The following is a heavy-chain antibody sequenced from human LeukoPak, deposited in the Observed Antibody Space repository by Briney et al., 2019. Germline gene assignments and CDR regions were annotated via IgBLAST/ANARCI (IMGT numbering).Heavy chain of an antibody. D-gene: IGHD3-22*01. CDR2: INSDGSST. CDR1: GFTFPSYA. V-gene: IGHV3-74*01. Sequence: GGSLRLSCAASGFTFPSYAMSWVRQAPGKGLEWVSRINSDGSSTSYVDSVAGRFTISRDNAKNTLYLQMNSLRAEDTAVYHCARGNYYDSSGPGGYWGQGTLVIVSS. J-gene: IGHJ4*02. CDR3: ARGNYYDSSGPGGY.